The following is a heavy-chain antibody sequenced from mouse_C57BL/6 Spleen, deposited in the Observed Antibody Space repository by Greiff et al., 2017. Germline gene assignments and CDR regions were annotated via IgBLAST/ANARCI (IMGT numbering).Heavy chain of an antibody. J-gene: IGHJ4*01. CDR1: GYTFTSYW. CDR3: ARLRSNYAMDY. CDR2: IDPSDSYT. V-gene: IGHV1-69*01. D-gene: IGHD5-1*01. Sequence: QVQLQQPGAELVMPGASVKLSCKASGYTFTSYWMHWVKQRPGQGLEWIGEIDPSDSYTNYNQKVKGKSTLTVDKSSSTAYMQLSSLTSEDSAVYYCARLRSNYAMDYWGQGTSVTVSS.